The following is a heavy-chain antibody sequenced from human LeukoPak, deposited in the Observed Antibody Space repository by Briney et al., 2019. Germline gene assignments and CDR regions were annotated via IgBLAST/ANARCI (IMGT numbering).Heavy chain of an antibody. CDR2: IKTETDGETT. CDR3: TTQALLYYGLDV. CDR1: GFTFRSAW. Sequence: KPGGSLRLSCAASGFTFRSAWMSWVRQAPGKGLDWVGRIKTETDGETTDFAAPVKGRFTISRDDSSNTLYLQMSSLKTEDTAVYFCTTQALLYYGLDVWGKGTTVTVSS. J-gene: IGHJ6*04. V-gene: IGHV3-15*01.